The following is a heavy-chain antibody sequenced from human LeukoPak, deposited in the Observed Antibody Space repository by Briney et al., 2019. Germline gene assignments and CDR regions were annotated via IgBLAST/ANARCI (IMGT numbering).Heavy chain of an antibody. CDR2: IYSGGSK. J-gene: IGHJ4*02. Sequence: PGGSLRLSCAASGFTVSSNYMSWVRQAPGKGLEWVSVIYSGGSKYYSDYVKGRFTISRENYKKKPYLQMNSLRAEDTAVYYCARELWRYSYGGIDYWGQGTPVTVSS. CDR3: ARELWRYSYGGIDY. CDR1: GFTVSSNY. D-gene: IGHD5-18*01. V-gene: IGHV3-66*01.